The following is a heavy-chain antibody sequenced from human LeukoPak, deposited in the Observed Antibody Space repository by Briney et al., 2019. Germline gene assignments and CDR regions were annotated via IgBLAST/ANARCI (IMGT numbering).Heavy chain of an antibody. CDR1: GGSISSGGYY. CDR2: IYYTGST. J-gene: IGHJ4*02. V-gene: IGHV4-39*07. Sequence: SETLSLTCTVSGGSISSGGYYWGWIRQPPGKGLEWIGNIYYTGSTYDNPSLKSRVTISLDTSKNQHSLKLSSVTAADTAVYYCARARYDSSGYRFDYWGQGTLVTVSS. CDR3: ARARYDSSGYRFDY. D-gene: IGHD3-22*01.